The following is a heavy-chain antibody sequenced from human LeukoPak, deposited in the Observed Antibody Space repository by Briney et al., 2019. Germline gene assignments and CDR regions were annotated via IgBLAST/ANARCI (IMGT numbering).Heavy chain of an antibody. J-gene: IGHJ6*02. CDR1: GFTFSSYW. CDR2: IKQDGSEK. Sequence: GGSLRLSCAASGFTFSSYWMSWVRQAPGKGLEWVANIKQDGSEKSYVDSVKGRFTISRDNAKNSLYLQMNSLRAEDTAVYYCARDGSNYDILTGYYPSVGMDVWGQGTTVTVSS. V-gene: IGHV3-7*01. D-gene: IGHD3-9*01. CDR3: ARDGSNYDILTGYYPSVGMDV.